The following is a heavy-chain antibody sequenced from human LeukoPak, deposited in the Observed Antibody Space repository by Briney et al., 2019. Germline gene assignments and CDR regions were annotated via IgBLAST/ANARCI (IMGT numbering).Heavy chain of an antibody. Sequence: GESLKISCKGSGYSLTSYWIGWVRQMPGKGLEWMGIIYAGDSDTRYSLSFQGQVTISADKSISTAYLQWSSLKASDTAMYYCARFRNRTSDAFDIWGQGTMVTVSS. V-gene: IGHV5-51*01. CDR1: GYSLTSYW. D-gene: IGHD1-1*01. J-gene: IGHJ3*02. CDR2: IYAGDSDT. CDR3: ARFRNRTSDAFDI.